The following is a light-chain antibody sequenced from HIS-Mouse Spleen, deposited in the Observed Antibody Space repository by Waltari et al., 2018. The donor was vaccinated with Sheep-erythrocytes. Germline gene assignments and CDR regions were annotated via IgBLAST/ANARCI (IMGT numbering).Light chain of an antibody. CDR2: QDS. CDR1: KLGETD. Sequence: SYELTQPPSVSVSPGQTASITLSGDKLGETDACWYQQKPGQSPVLVIYQDSKRPSGIPERFSGSNSGNTATLTISGTQAMDEADYYCQAWDSSTAVFGGGTKLTVL. CDR3: QAWDSSTAV. V-gene: IGLV3-1*01. J-gene: IGLJ2*01.